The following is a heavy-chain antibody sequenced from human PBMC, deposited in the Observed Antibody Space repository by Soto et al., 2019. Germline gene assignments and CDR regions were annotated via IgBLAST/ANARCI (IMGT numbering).Heavy chain of an antibody. D-gene: IGHD2-8*01. CDR2: ISPYNGNT. V-gene: IGHV1-18*01. CDR3: AREGTSQSNTSYYYSPMDV. Sequence: ASVKVSCKASGYTFTNYEISWVRQAPGQGLEWMGWISPYNGNTNYAQKFQGRVTMTTDTSTSTAYMEVRSLRSEDTAVYYCAREGTSQSNTSYYYSPMDVWGQGTTVTVSS. J-gene: IGHJ6*02. CDR1: GYTFTNYE.